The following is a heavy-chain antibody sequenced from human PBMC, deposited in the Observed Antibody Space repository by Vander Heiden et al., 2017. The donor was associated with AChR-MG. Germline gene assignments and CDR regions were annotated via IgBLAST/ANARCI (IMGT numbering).Heavy chain of an antibody. V-gene: IGHV3-21*01. J-gene: IGHJ4*02. Sequence: EVQLVECGGGLVKPGGSLRLSCAGSGFTLSYYSMNWARQAPGKGLKWVSSISSSGSYIYYADSVKGRFTISRDSANNSLYLQMDSLRVEDTAVYYCARDPWGNFDSWGQGTLVTVSS. D-gene: IGHD3-16*01. CDR3: ARDPWGNFDS. CDR1: GFTLSYYS. CDR2: ISSSGSYI.